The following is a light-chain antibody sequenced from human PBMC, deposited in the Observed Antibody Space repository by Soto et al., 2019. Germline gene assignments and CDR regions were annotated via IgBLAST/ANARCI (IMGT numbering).Light chain of an antibody. CDR1: SNDIGGYNY. Sequence: QSALTQPRSVSGSPGQAVTISCTGTSNDIGGYNYVSWYQQHPDKAPKLMIFDVSQRPSGVPDRFSGSKSGNTASPTISGLQAEDEADYYCCSYAGSYTFVVFGGGTKLTVL. CDR3: CSYAGSYTFVV. V-gene: IGLV2-11*01. J-gene: IGLJ2*01. CDR2: DVS.